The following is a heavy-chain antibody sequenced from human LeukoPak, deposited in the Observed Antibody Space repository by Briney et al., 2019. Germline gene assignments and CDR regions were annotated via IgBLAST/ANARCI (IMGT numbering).Heavy chain of an antibody. J-gene: IGHJ6*02. CDR1: GFTFSSYT. V-gene: IGHV3-30-3*01. Sequence: PGGSLRLSCAASGFTFSSYTMHWVRQAPGKGLEWVAVISYDGSNKYYADSVKGRFTVSRDNSKNTLYLQMNSLRAEDTAVYYCARGLHYYYYGMDVWGQGITVTVSS. CDR2: ISYDGSNK. D-gene: IGHD3-10*01. CDR3: ARGLHYYYYGMDV.